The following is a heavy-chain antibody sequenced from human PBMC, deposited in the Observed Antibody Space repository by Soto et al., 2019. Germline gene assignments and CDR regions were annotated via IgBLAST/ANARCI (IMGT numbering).Heavy chain of an antibody. CDR1: GYTFIAYY. D-gene: IGHD5-12*01. J-gene: IGHJ4*02. Sequence: ASVKVSCKASGYTFIAYYMHWVRQAPRQGLEWMGWINPNSGGTNYAQKFQGWVTMTRDTSISTAYMELNRLRSDDTAVYYCARGMATSLYYFDYWGQGALVTVSS. V-gene: IGHV1-2*04. CDR3: ARGMATSLYYFDY. CDR2: INPNSGGT.